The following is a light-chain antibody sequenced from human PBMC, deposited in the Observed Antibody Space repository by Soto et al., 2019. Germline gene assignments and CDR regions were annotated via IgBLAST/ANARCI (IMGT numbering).Light chain of an antibody. V-gene: IGKV3-20*01. Sequence: EIVLTQSPGTLSLSPGERATLSCRASQSVSSSYLAWYQQNPGQAPRLLIYGASSRAPGIPDRFSGSGSGTDFPLTISRLEPEDFAVYYCQQYGSSPLTFGGGTKVDIK. CDR2: GAS. CDR1: QSVSSSY. CDR3: QQYGSSPLT. J-gene: IGKJ4*01.